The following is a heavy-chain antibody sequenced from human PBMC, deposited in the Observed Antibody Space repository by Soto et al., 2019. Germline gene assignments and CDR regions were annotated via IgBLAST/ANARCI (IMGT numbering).Heavy chain of an antibody. CDR2: ISFDGTKK. V-gene: IGHV3-30-3*01. Sequence: FLRLSCAASGFTFNIYALHWVRQAPGKGLEWVAVISFDGTKKYYSDSVKGRFTISRDNLKNTLYLQMNNLRVEDAALYFCAREDDYGYRYINYGLDVWGQGTTVTVSS. CDR3: AREDDYGYRYINYGLDV. J-gene: IGHJ6*02. CDR1: GFTFNIYA. D-gene: IGHD4-17*01.